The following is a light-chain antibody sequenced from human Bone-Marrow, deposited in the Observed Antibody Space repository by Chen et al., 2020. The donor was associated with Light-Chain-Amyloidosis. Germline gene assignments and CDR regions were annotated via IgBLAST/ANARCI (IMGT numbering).Light chain of an antibody. V-gene: IGLV3-1*01. CDR3: QAWDRSTAGV. Sequence: SYALTQPPSVSVSPGQTASITCSGDKLGDKYACWYQQKPGQSPVLVIYQDNKRPSGIPERFSGSNSGTTATLTISGTQTMDEADYYCQAWDRSTAGVFGGGTKLTVL. CDR1: KLGDKY. J-gene: IGLJ2*01. CDR2: QDN.